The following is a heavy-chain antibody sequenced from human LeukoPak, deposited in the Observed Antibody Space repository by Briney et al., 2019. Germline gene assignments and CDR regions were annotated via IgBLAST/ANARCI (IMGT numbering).Heavy chain of an antibody. D-gene: IGHD6-19*01. J-gene: IGHJ4*02. Sequence: SETLSLTCTVSGGSISSYYCSGIRQPAGKGLEWIGRIYTSGSTNYNPSLKSRVTMSVDTSKNQFSLKLSSVTAADTAVYYCARYSSGWINYFDYWGQGILVTVSS. V-gene: IGHV4-4*07. CDR1: GGSISSYY. CDR2: IYTSGST. CDR3: ARYSSGWINYFDY.